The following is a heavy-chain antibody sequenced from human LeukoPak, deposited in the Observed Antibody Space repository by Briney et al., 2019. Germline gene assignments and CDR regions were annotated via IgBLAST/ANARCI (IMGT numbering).Heavy chain of an antibody. CDR3: ARGPYVDTAMVSDY. CDR1: GFTFSSYW. CDR2: ISSSGSTI. Sequence: GGSLRLSCAASGFTFSSYWMSWVRQAPGKGLEWVSYISSSGSTIYYADSVKGRFTISRDNAKNSLYLQMNSLRAEDTAVYYCARGPYVDTAMVSDYWGQGTLVTVSS. J-gene: IGHJ4*02. V-gene: IGHV3-48*04. D-gene: IGHD5-18*01.